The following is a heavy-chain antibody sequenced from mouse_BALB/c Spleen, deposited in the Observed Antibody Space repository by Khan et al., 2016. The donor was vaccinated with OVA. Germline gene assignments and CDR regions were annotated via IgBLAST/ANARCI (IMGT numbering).Heavy chain of an antibody. J-gene: IGHJ3*01. CDR1: GYTFTNYG. CDR2: INTNTGEP. V-gene: IGHV9-3*02. Sequence: VQLQESGPELKKPGETVKISCKASGYTFTNYGINWVKQAPGKGLKWMGWINTNTGEPTYAEEFKGRFAFSLETSASTAYLQLNNLKNEDTATYFCARGNYYGSNYWFAYWGQGTLVTVSA. D-gene: IGHD1-1*01. CDR3: ARGNYYGSNYWFAY.